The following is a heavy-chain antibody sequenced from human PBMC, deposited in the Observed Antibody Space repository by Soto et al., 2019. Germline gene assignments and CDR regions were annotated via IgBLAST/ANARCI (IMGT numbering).Heavy chain of an antibody. V-gene: IGHV4-34*01. CDR3: ARRAISGFRYFDY. D-gene: IGHD2-21*01. J-gene: IGHJ4*02. CDR2: INLSGST. CDR1: GGSFSGYY. Sequence: QVQLQQWGAGLLKPSETLSLTCAVYGGSFSGYYWSWIRQPPGKGLEWIGEINLSGSTNYNPSLKSRVTISVDTSKNQFSLKLSSVTAADTAVYYCARRAISGFRYFDYWGQGTLVTVSS.